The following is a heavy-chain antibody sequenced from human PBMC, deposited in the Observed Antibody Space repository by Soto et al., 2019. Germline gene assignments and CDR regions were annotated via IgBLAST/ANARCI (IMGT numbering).Heavy chain of an antibody. CDR3: ARAISGYVT. J-gene: IGHJ5*02. Sequence: QVQLVQSGAEVKKPGASVKVSCKASGITFSTYAIHWVRQAPGQRLAWMGWINAGNGNTRYSQKFQGRVTLTRDTSASTAYMDLSSLRSEDTAIYYCARAISGYVTWGQGPLVTVSS. D-gene: IGHD5-12*01. V-gene: IGHV1-3*01. CDR2: INAGNGNT. CDR1: GITFSTYA.